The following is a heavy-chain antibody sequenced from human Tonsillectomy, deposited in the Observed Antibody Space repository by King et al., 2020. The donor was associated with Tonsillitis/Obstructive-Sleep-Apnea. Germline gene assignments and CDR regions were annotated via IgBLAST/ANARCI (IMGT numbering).Heavy chain of an antibody. J-gene: IGHJ3*02. V-gene: IGHV4-34*01. CDR2: IKHSGST. CDR1: GGSFSGYY. CDR3: ARVGVTIFGVVKAFDI. Sequence: VQLQQWGAGLLKPSETLSLTCGVYGGSFSGYYWSWIRQPPGKGLEWIGEIKHSGSTNYSPSLKTRVTISIDTSKNQFSLRLSSVTAADTAVYYCARVGVTIFGVVKAFDIWGQGTMVTVSS. D-gene: IGHD3-3*01.